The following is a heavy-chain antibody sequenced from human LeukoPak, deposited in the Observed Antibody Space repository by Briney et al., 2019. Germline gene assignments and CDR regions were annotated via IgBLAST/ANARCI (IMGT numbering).Heavy chain of an antibody. CDR2: IYPGDSDT. CDR3: ARHSFGNWNDGSFDY. J-gene: IGHJ4*02. D-gene: IGHD1-1*01. Sequence: VESLKISCKGSGYSFTSYWIGWVRQMPGKGLEWMGIIYPGDSDTRYSPSFQGQVTISADKSLSTAYLQWSSLKASDTAMYYCARHSFGNWNDGSFDYWGQGTLVTVSS. V-gene: IGHV5-51*01. CDR1: GYSFTSYW.